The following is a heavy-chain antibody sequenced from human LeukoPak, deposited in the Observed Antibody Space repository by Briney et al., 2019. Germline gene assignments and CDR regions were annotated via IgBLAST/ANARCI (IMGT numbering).Heavy chain of an antibody. CDR2: IYYSGST. CDR1: GGSITSYY. D-gene: IGHD4-23*01. V-gene: IGHV4-59*01. J-gene: IGHJ4*02. Sequence: SETLSLTCTVSGGSITSYYWSWIRQSPGKGLEWIGYIYYSGSTNYNPSLKSRVTMSVDTSKNQFSLRLSSVTAADTAVYYCARGPNYGGIDYWGQGTLVTVSS. CDR3: ARGPNYGGIDY.